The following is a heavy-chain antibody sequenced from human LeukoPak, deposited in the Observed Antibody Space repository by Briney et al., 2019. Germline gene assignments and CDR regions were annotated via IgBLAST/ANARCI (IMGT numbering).Heavy chain of an antibody. J-gene: IGHJ5*02. D-gene: IGHD4-17*01. CDR2: ISYSGST. CDR1: GDSISSGGYH. Sequence: SQTPSLTCTVSGDSISSGGYHWTWIRQRPGKGLERIGYISYSGSTYYNPSLKSRVNISMDTPKNQFSLSLTSVTAADTAVYYCARDYGDYFRWFDPWGQGTLVTVSS. CDR3: ARDYGDYFRWFDP. V-gene: IGHV4-31*03.